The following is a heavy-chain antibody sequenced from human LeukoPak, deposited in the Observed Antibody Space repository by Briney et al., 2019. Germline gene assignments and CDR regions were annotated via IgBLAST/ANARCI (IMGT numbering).Heavy chain of an antibody. D-gene: IGHD3-10*01. CDR2: IKQDGSEK. J-gene: IGHJ5*02. V-gene: IGHV3-7*01. Sequence: GSLRLSCAASGFTFSSYWMRWVRQAPGKGLEWVANIKQDGSEKYYVDSVKGRFTISRDNAKNSLYLQMNSLRAEDTAVYYCARGGYYGSGSYYPPYNWFDPWGQGTLVTVSS. CDR3: ARGGYYGSGSYYPPYNWFDP. CDR1: GFTFSSYW.